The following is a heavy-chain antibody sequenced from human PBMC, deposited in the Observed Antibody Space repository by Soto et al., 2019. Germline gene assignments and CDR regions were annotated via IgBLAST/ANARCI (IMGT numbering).Heavy chain of an antibody. J-gene: IGHJ4*02. Sequence: GGSLRLSCAASGFTFSGYWMSWVRQAPGKGLEWVANIKQDGSEKYYVDSVKGRFTISRDNAKNSLYLQMNSLRAEDTAVYYCAREVGGWYPDYFDYWGQGTLVTVSS. D-gene: IGHD6-19*01. CDR1: GFTFSGYW. CDR2: IKQDGSEK. CDR3: AREVGGWYPDYFDY. V-gene: IGHV3-7*03.